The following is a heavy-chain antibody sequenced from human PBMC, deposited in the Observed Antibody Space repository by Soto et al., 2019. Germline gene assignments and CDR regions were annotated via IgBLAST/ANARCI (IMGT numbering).Heavy chain of an antibody. CDR3: TTPQYGWSYDAFDI. CDR1: GFTFSNAW. V-gene: IGHV3-15*01. D-gene: IGHD1-26*01. CDR2: IKSKTDGGTT. Sequence: GGSLRLSCAASGFTFSNAWMSWVRQAPGKGLEWVGRIKSKTDGGTTDYAAPVKGRFTISRDDSKNTLYLQMNSLKTEDTAVYYCTTPQYGWSYDAFDIWGQGTMVTVSS. J-gene: IGHJ3*02.